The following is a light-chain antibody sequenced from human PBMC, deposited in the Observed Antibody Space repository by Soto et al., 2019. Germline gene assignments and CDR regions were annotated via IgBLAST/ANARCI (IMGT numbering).Light chain of an antibody. V-gene: IGKV3-20*01. Sequence: DILMTQSPVTRGFSPVDRATLSCRASQSVAGAYVAWYQQRPGQAPRLLIYGASSRATGIPDRFSGSGSGTEFTLTISSLQPEDFATYYCQQLNSYPPITFGQGTRLEIK. CDR3: QQLNSYPPIT. CDR2: GAS. J-gene: IGKJ5*01. CDR1: QSVAGAY.